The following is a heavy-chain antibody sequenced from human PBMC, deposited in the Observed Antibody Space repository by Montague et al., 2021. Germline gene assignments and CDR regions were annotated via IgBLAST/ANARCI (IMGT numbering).Heavy chain of an antibody. CDR1: GGSFSGYY. Sequence: SETLSLTCAVSGGSFSGYYWSWIRQPPGRGLEWIGDINHRGTTSYNPSLKSRVTLSEDTSRNQFSLKLNSVTAAGTAVYYCARHQTGEMCMDVWGKGTTVTGSS. J-gene: IGHJ6*03. CDR2: INHRGTT. D-gene: IGHD5-24*01. V-gene: IGHV4-34*01. CDR3: ARHQTGEMCMDV.